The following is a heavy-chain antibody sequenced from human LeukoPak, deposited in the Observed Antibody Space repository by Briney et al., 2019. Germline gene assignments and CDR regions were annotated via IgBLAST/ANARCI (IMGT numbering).Heavy chain of an antibody. V-gene: IGHV4-39*01. D-gene: IGHD1-26*01. J-gene: IGHJ2*01. CDR3: ARVPVGAIKLWYFDL. Sequence: PSETLSLTCTVSGGSISSSSYYWGWIRQPPGKGLEWIGSIYYSGSTYYNPSLKSRVTISVDTSKNQFSLKLSSVTAADTAVYYCARVPVGAIKLWYFDLWGRGTLVTVSS. CDR1: GGSISSSSYY. CDR2: IYYSGST.